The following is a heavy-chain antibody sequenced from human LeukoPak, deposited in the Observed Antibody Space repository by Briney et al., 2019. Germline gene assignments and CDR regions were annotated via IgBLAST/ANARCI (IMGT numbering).Heavy chain of an antibody. CDR1: GFTFRDYY. J-gene: IGHJ5*02. Sequence: GGSLRLSCAASGFTFRDYYMSWLRQAPGKGLEWVSYISSSSSYTNYADSVKGRFTISRDNAKNSLYLQMNSLRAEDTAVYYCARIYGSGSYHPFDPWGQGTLVTVSS. D-gene: IGHD3-10*01. CDR2: ISSSSSYT. CDR3: ARIYGSGSYHPFDP. V-gene: IGHV3-11*06.